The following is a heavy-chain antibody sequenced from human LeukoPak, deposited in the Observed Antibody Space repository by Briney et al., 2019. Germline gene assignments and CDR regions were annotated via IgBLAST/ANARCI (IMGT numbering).Heavy chain of an antibody. Sequence: GGSLRLSCAASGFTFSSYAMSWVRQAPGKGLEWVSYISSSGSTIYYADSVKGRFTISRGNAKNSLYLQMNSLRAEDTAVYYCARSPYYDYVWGSYGDYWGQGTLVTVSS. D-gene: IGHD3-16*01. CDR2: ISSSGSTI. J-gene: IGHJ4*02. V-gene: IGHV3-48*04. CDR1: GFTFSSYA. CDR3: ARSPYYDYVWGSYGDY.